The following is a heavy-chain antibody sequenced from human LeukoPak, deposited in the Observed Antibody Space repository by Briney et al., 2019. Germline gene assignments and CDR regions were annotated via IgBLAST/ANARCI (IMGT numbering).Heavy chain of an antibody. J-gene: IGHJ4*02. CDR3: ARARIVVVPAAITQGDHYFDY. V-gene: IGHV3-21*01. Sequence: MPGGSLRLSCAASGFTFSSYSMNWVRKAPGKGLEWVSSISSSSSYIYYADSVKGRFTISRDNAKNSLYLQMNSLRAEDTAVYYCARARIVVVPAAITQGDHYFDYWGQGTLVTVSS. D-gene: IGHD2-2*01. CDR1: GFTFSSYS. CDR2: ISSSSSYI.